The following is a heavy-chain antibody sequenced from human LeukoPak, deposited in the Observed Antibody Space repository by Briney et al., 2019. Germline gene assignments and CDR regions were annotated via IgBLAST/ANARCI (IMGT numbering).Heavy chain of an antibody. J-gene: IGHJ3*02. CDR2: IYSGGST. D-gene: IGHD6-19*01. Sequence: GGSLRLTCAASGFTVSSNYMSWVRQAPGKGLEWVSVIYSGGSTYYADSVKGRFTISRDNSKNTLCLQMNSLRAEDTAVYYCARDSGWGAFDIWGQGTMVTVSS. CDR3: ARDSGWGAFDI. V-gene: IGHV3-53*01. CDR1: GFTVSSNY.